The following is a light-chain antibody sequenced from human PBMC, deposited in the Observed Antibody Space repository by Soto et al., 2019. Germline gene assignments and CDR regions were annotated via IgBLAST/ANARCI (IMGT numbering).Light chain of an antibody. CDR2: AAS. Sequence: AIRMTRSPSSFSASTGDRVTITCRASQGISSYLAWYQQKPGKAPKLLIYAASTLQSGVPSRFSGSGSGTDFTLTISCLQSEDFATYYCQQYYSGATFGPGTKVDIK. J-gene: IGKJ3*01. CDR3: QQYYSGAT. CDR1: QGISSY. V-gene: IGKV1-8*01.